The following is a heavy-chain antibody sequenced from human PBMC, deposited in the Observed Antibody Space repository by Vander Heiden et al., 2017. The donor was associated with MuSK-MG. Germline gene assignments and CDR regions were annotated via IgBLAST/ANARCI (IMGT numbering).Heavy chain of an antibody. CDR1: GFTFSDYY. J-gene: IGHJ3*02. CDR3: ARDYRQWQDVFDI. V-gene: IGHV3-11*01. CDR2: ISISDRTV. Sequence: QVQLVESGGGLVKPGGSLTVSCAASGFTFSDYYLNRIRQAPGKGLEWVAYISISDRTVYYADSVKGRFTISRDNAKNSLYLQMNSLRAEDTAVYYGARDYRQWQDVFDIWGQGTMVTVSS. D-gene: IGHD6-19*01.